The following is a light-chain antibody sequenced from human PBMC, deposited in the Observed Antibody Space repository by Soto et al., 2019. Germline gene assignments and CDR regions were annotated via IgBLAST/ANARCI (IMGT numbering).Light chain of an antibody. CDR2: GAS. J-gene: IGKJ5*01. CDR1: QSVSNNY. Sequence: EIVLAQAPGTLSRSGGERATLSFRASQSVSNNYLAWYQQKPGQAPRLLIYGASNRATGIPDRFSGSGSGTDFTLTISSLEPEDFAVYYCQQRSNLITFGQGTRLE. CDR3: QQRSNLIT. V-gene: IGKV3D-20*02.